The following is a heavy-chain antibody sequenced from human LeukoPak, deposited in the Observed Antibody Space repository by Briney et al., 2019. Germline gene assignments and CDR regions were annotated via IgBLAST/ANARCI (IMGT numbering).Heavy chain of an antibody. D-gene: IGHD3-10*01. Sequence: GGSLRLSCAASGFTFSSYWMSWVRQAPGKGLEWVANIKQDGSEKYYVDSVKGRFTISRDNAKNSLYLQMSSLRAEDTAVYYCARESKLVRGVIVSWGQGTLVTVSS. CDR3: ARESKLVRGVIVS. CDR1: GFTFSSYW. J-gene: IGHJ4*02. CDR2: IKQDGSEK. V-gene: IGHV3-7*01.